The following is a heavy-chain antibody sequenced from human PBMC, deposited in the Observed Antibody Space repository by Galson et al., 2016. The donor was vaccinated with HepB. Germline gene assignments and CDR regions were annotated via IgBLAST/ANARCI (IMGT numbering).Heavy chain of an antibody. CDR3: AKRGPDGANTNHWYFDV. V-gene: IGHV3-7*03. Sequence: SLRLSCAASGFTFRNYWMTWVRQAPGKGLEWVANIQQDGSEKYYVDSVRGRFTISRDNAKNSLYLQMNSLRADDTALYYCAKRGPDGANTNHWYFDVWGRGTLVSVSS. CDR1: GFTFRNYW. CDR2: IQQDGSEK. J-gene: IGHJ2*01. D-gene: IGHD4/OR15-4a*01.